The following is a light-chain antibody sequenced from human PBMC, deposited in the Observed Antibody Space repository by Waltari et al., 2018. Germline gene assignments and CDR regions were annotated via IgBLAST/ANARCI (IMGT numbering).Light chain of an antibody. CDR1: QSVSR. CDR3: QQYGSSPLT. J-gene: IGKJ4*01. CDR2: ATS. V-gene: IGKV3-20*01. Sequence: EIVLTQSPGTLSLSPGERATLSCRASQSVSRLAWYQQKPGQAPSLLIYATSNRAAGIPDRFSGSGSGTDFTLTISRLEPEDFAVYYCQQYGSSPLTFGGGTKVEIK.